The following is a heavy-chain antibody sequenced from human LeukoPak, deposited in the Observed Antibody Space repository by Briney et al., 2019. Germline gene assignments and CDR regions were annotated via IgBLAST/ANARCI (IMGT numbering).Heavy chain of an antibody. J-gene: IGHJ4*01. D-gene: IGHD3-9*01. V-gene: IGHV3-23*01. CDR1: GFIFSNYA. CDR3: AKWGDYDILTGYYDSDY. Sequence: GGSLRLSCAAPGFIFSNYAMSSVRQAPGRGRGWVSAIGGRDGGTYYADFVKGRFTVSRDDPKNTLYLQMNTLRVEDTAVYYCAKWGDYDILTGYYDSDYWGHGTLVTVSS. CDR2: IGGRDGGT.